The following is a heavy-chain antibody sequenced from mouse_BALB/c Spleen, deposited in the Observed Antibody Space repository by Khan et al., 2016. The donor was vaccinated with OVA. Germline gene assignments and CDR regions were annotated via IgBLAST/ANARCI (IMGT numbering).Heavy chain of an antibody. CDR2: INPSNGGT. D-gene: IGHD2-2*01. V-gene: IGHV1S81*02. Sequence: QVQLQQSGAELVKPGASVRLSCKASGYSFTSYYLYWVKQRPGQGLAWIGDINPSNGGTNFNEKFKSKATLTVDKSSSTAYIQLNSLTSEDSAVYYCTRSGYGSFAYWGQGTLVTVSA. CDR1: GYSFTSYY. CDR3: TRSGYGSFAY. J-gene: IGHJ3*01.